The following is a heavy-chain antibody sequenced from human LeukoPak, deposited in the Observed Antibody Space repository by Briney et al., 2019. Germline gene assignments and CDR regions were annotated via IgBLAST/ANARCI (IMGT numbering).Heavy chain of an antibody. CDR2: LFDSVNT. CDR3: ATIKRGSIFGYFDF. CDR1: GGSISSHY. D-gene: IGHD5-18*01. Sequence: SETLSLTCTVSGGSISSHYWSWIRQPPGKGLEWSAYLFDSVNTKDNPSLQSRLTLSADTSKNQFSLRLSSVTAADTAVYYCATIKRGSIFGYFDFWGQGSRSPSPQ. V-gene: IGHV4-59*11. J-gene: IGHJ4*02.